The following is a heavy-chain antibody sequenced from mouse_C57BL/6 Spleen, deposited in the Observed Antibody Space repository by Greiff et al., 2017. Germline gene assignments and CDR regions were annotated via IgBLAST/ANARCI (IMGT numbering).Heavy chain of an antibody. CDR2: IYPRSGNT. Sequence: QVQLKQSGAELARPGASVKMSCKASGYTFTSYGISWVKQRTGQGLEWIGEIYPRSGNTYYNEKFKGKATLTADKSSSTAYMELRSLTSEDSAVYFCAVYYDYDEAYWSQGTLVTVTA. J-gene: IGHJ3*01. CDR1: GYTFTSYG. D-gene: IGHD2-4*01. V-gene: IGHV1-81*01. CDR3: AVYYDYDEAY.